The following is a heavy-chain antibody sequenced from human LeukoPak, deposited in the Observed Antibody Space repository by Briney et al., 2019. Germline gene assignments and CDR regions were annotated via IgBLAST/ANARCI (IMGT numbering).Heavy chain of an antibody. CDR2: FDPEDGET. CDR1: GGTFSSYA. D-gene: IGHD2-2*02. V-gene: IGHV1-24*01. J-gene: IGHJ5*02. CDR3: ATDNLVNRYCSSTSCYRRRWFDP. Sequence: ASVKVSCKASGGTFSSYAISRVRQAPGKGLEWMGGFDPEDGETIYAQKFQGRVTMTEDTSTDTAYMELSSLRSEDTAVYYCATDNLVNRYCSSTSCYRRRWFDPWGQGTLVTVSS.